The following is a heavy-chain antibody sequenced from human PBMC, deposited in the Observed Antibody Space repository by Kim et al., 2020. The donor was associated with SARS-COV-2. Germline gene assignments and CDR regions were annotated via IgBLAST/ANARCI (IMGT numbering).Heavy chain of an antibody. J-gene: IGHJ5*02. CDR3: ARHRRNWNYWFDP. CDR2: IYYSGST. D-gene: IGHD1-7*01. CDR1: GGSISSSSYY. V-gene: IGHV4-39*01. Sequence: SETLSLTCTVSGGSISSSSYYWGWIRQPPGKGLEWIGSIYYSGSTYYNPSLKSRVTISVDTSKNQFSLKLSSVTAADTAVYYCARHRRNWNYWFDPWGQGTLVTVSS.